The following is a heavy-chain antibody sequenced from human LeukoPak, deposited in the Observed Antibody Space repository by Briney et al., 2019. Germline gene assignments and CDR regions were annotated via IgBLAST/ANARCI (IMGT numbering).Heavy chain of an antibody. Sequence: PGGSLRLSCAASGFTFSSYWMHWVRQAPGRGLVWVSRINSDGSSTSYADSVKGRFTISRDNAKNTLYLQMNSLRAEDTAVYYCARDRYGSGLDVWGKGTTVTVSS. CDR3: ARDRYGSGLDV. CDR1: GFTFSSYW. V-gene: IGHV3-74*01. CDR2: INSDGSST. D-gene: IGHD3-10*01. J-gene: IGHJ6*04.